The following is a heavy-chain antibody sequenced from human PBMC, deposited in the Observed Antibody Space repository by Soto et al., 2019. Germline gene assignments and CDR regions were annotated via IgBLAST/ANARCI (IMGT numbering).Heavy chain of an antibody. D-gene: IGHD6-19*01. CDR1: GFTFSSYG. V-gene: IGHV3-30*18. CDR2: ISYDGSNK. J-gene: IGHJ6*02. Sequence: GGSLRLSCAASGFTFSSYGMHWVRQAPGKGLEWVAVISYDGSNKYYADSVKGRFTISRDNSKNTLYLQMNSLRAEDTAVYYCAKDREMADYYYYGMDVWGQGTTVTVSS. CDR3: AKDREMADYYYYGMDV.